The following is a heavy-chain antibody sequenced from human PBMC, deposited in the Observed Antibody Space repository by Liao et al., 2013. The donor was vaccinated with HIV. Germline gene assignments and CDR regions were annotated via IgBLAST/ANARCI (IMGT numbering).Heavy chain of an antibody. D-gene: IGHD5-24*01. CDR3: ARRDGDNLGDAFDI. CDR1: GGSISSSSYY. Sequence: QLQLQESGPGLVKPSETLSLTCTVSGGSISSSSYYWGWIRQPPGKGLEWIGNIYYSGSTYYNPSLKSRVTISVDTSKNQFSLNLSSVTAADTAVYYCARRDGDNLGDAFDIWGQGTMVTVSS. V-gene: IGHV4-39*07. CDR2: IYYSGST. J-gene: IGHJ3*02.